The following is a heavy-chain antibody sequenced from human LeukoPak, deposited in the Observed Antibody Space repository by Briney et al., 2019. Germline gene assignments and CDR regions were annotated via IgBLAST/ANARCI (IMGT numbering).Heavy chain of an antibody. V-gene: IGHV3-69-1*02. Sequence: GGSLRLSCSASGFTFSDYDMNWVRQAPGKGLERVSSISGLSTHIYYGDSVKGRFSISRDNAKNSVYLQMNSLGVEDTAIYYCGRAFPPLRTSSAGDLWGQGILVTVSS. CDR2: ISGLSTHI. CDR1: GFTFSDYD. J-gene: IGHJ4*02. CDR3: GRAFPPLRTSSAGDL. D-gene: IGHD3-16*01.